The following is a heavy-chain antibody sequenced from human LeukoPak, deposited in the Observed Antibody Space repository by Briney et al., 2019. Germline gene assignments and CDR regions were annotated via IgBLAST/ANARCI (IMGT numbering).Heavy chain of an antibody. V-gene: IGHV4-31*03. J-gene: IGHJ4*02. CDR3: ARAILIYDSSGYYSLFFDY. CDR1: GGSISSGGYY. D-gene: IGHD3-22*01. Sequence: SQTLSLTCTVSGGSISSGGYYWSWIRQHPGKGLEWIGYIYYSGSTYYNPSLKSRVTTSVDTPKNQFSLKLSSVTAADTAVYYCARAILIYDSSGYYSLFFDYWGQGTLVTVSS. CDR2: IYYSGST.